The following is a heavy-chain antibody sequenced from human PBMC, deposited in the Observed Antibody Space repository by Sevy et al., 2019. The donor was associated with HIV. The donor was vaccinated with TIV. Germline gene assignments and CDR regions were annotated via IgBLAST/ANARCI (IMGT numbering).Heavy chain of an antibody. CDR3: ARDRYNYGQKYFDY. Sequence: GGSLRLSCTASGFSFSDYYMSWIRQAPGKGLEWISYISTSSGFTDYEDSVKGRFTISRDNAKNSLYLQMNSLRAEDTAVYFCARDRYNYGQKYFDYWGQGTLVTVSS. CDR2: ISTSSGFT. CDR1: GFSFSDYY. D-gene: IGHD5-18*01. V-gene: IGHV3-11*06. J-gene: IGHJ4*02.